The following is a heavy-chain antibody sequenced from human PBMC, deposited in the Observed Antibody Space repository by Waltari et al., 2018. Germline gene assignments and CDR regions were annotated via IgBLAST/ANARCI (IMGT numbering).Heavy chain of an antibody. CDR1: GYTFTGYY. Sequence: QVQLVQSGAEVKKPGASVKVSCKASGYTFTGYYMHWVRQAPGQGLEWMGWINPKSGGTNYAQKFQGRVTMSRDTSISTAYMELSRLRSDDTAVYYCARDFESGYDSWGQGTLVTVSS. CDR2: INPKSGGT. D-gene: IGHD5-12*01. CDR3: ARDFESGYDS. V-gene: IGHV1-2*02. J-gene: IGHJ5*02.